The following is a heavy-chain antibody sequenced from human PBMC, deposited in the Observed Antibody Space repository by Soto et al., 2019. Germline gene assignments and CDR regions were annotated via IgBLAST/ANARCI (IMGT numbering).Heavy chain of an antibody. CDR3: AREDESSGEAVTFQ. J-gene: IGHJ1*01. CDR1: GFTFSNYV. CDR2: ISHDGNNK. D-gene: IGHD3-22*01. V-gene: IGHV3-30-3*01. Sequence: GGSLRLSCAASGFTFSNYVIHWVRQAPGQGLEWVALISHDGNNKQYGDSVTGRYTISRDNSKNTLSLQMDTLRAEDTAVYYCAREDESSGEAVTFQ.